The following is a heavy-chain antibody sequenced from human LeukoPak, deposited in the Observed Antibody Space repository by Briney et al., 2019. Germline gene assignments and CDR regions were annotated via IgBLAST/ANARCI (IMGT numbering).Heavy chain of an antibody. V-gene: IGHV1-69*04. D-gene: IGHD3-3*01. CDR2: IIPILGIA. CDR3: AREDDFWSGYYRFDY. Sequence: SVKVSXKASGGTFSSYTISWVRQAPGQGLEWMGRIIPILGIANYAQKFQGRVTITADKSTSTAYMELSSLRSEDTAVYYCAREDDFWSGYYRFDYWGQGTLVTVSS. J-gene: IGHJ4*02. CDR1: GGTFSSYT.